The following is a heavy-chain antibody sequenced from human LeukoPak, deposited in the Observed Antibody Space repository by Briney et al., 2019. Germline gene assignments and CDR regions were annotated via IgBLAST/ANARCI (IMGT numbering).Heavy chain of an antibody. Sequence: PGGSLRLSCPASGLTFSSSWMHWVRQAPGKGLVWVSRINSDGSSTRYADSVKGRFTISRDNDKDTLYLQMNSVRAEDTAVYYCARLPTGSPLHYWGQGTLVTVSS. D-gene: IGHD1-14*01. CDR2: INSDGSST. CDR1: GLTFSSSW. J-gene: IGHJ4*02. V-gene: IGHV3-74*01. CDR3: ARLPTGSPLHY.